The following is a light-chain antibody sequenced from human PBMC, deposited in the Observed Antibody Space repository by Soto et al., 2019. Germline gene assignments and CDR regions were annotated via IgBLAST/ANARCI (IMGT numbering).Light chain of an antibody. V-gene: IGKV1-39*01. CDR1: QSIGKY. CDR3: QQTYNTPLT. Sequence: DIQMTQSPSSLSASVGDRVTITCRASQSIGKYLSWFQQTPGNAPKLLIYAASGLQSGVPSRFSGSGAVTDFTRTINSLQREDSATDYFQQTYNTPLTVGGGTKVDSK. J-gene: IGKJ4*01. CDR2: AAS.